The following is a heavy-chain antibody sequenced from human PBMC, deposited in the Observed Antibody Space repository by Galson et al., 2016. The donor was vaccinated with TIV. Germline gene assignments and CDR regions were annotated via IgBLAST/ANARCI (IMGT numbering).Heavy chain of an antibody. Sequence: PALVTPTQTLTLTCTFSGFSLNTDGMCVTWIRQPPGKALEWLARIDWDDDKSYSSSLKTRLTISKDTPKNQVVLTMTNMDPVDTATDSCGWISGYYDISGHYIPTSFDDWGQGALVTVSS. J-gene: IGHJ4*02. CDR1: GFSLNTDGMC. CDR2: IDWDDDK. CDR3: GWISGYYDISGHYIPTSFDD. V-gene: IGHV2-70*11. D-gene: IGHD3-22*01.